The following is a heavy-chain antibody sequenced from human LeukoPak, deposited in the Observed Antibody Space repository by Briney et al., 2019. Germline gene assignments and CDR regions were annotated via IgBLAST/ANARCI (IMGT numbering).Heavy chain of an antibody. J-gene: IGHJ4*02. Sequence: ASVKVSCKASGGTFSSYTISWVRQAPGQGLEWMGRIIPILGIANYAQKFQGRVTITADKSTSTAYMELSSLRSEDTAVYYCARDLRGDRGDVYWGQGTLVTVSS. CDR1: GGTFSSYT. CDR3: ARDLRGDRGDVY. V-gene: IGHV1-69*04. D-gene: IGHD3-16*01. CDR2: IIPILGIA.